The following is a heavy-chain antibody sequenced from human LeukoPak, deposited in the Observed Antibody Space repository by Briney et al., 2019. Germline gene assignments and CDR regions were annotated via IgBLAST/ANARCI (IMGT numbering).Heavy chain of an antibody. J-gene: IGHJ4*02. CDR3: VMSWIRQERDS. D-gene: IGHD1-1*01. CDR1: GFSFRDYW. CDR2: INPDGSGK. Sequence: GGSPRLSCIASGFSFRDYWMSWVRQSPGKGLEWVADINPDGSGKTYVDSVKGRFTISRDNAKQSLYLQMDTLTAEDTAVYYCVMSWIRQERDSWGQGTLVTVSS. V-gene: IGHV3-7*01.